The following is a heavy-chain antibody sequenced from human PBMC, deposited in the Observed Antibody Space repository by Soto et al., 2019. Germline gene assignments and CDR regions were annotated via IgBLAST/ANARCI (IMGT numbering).Heavy chain of an antibody. CDR1: GFTFSSYS. CDR2: ISSSSSYI. V-gene: IGHV3-21*01. D-gene: IGHD2-15*01. J-gene: IGHJ4*02. CDR3: ARDICSGGSCYFDY. Sequence: GESLKISCAASGFTFSSYSMNWVRQAPGKGLEWVSSISSSSSYIYYADSVKGRFTISRDNAKNSLYLQMNSLRAEDTAVYYCARDICSGGSCYFDYWGQGTLVTVSS.